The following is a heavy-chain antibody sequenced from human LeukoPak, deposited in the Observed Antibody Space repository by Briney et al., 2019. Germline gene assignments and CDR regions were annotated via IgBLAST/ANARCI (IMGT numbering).Heavy chain of an antibody. Sequence: ASVKVSCKASGYTFTDSYIHWVRQAPGQGLEWMGWFNPNTGGTTTAPKFQDRVSMTRDPSTSTAHMELTRLTSDDTAVYYCAKGGRFLEWLPPYYYYYYYMDVWGKGTTVTVSS. V-gene: IGHV1-2*02. J-gene: IGHJ6*03. CDR2: FNPNTGGT. CDR1: GYTFTDSY. CDR3: AKGGRFLEWLPPYYYYYYYMDV. D-gene: IGHD3-3*01.